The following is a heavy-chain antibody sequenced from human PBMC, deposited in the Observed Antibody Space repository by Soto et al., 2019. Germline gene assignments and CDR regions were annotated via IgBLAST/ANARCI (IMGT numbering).Heavy chain of an antibody. V-gene: IGHV1-2*02. J-gene: IGHJ4*02. Sequence: ASVKVSCKASGYTFTGYYIHWVRQAPGQGLEWMGWTNPNSGDTNYAQKFQGRVTMTRDTSIRTAYMELSRVRSDDTAVYYCARALATDYWGQGTLVTVSS. CDR3: ARALATDY. CDR2: TNPNSGDT. CDR1: GYTFTGYY.